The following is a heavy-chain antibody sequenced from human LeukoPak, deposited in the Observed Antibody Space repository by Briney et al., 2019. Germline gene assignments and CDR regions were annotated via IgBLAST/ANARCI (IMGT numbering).Heavy chain of an antibody. CDR1: GYSFTSYW. J-gene: IGHJ4*02. CDR3: ARNSRGSLLQGTYFDS. Sequence: GESLKISCKGSGYSFTSYWIGWVRQMPGKGLEWMGIMYPGDSDTRYSPSFQGQVTISADKSISTAYLQWSSLKASDTAMYYCARNSRGSLLQGTYFDSWGQGTLVTVSS. CDR2: MYPGDSDT. V-gene: IGHV5-51*01. D-gene: IGHD2-21*01.